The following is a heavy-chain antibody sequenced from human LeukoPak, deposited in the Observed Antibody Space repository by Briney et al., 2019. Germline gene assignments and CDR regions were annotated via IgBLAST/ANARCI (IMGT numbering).Heavy chain of an antibody. D-gene: IGHD1-1*01. CDR2: ISSSTTYI. CDR3: AREVIGGNSA. V-gene: IGHV3-21*04. Sequence: GGSQGLSCAASGFSFSTYNMNWVRQAPGKGLEWVSSISSSTTYIYYADSVKGRFTIFRDDAKNSLFLQMNSLRADDTAVYYCAREVIGGNSAWGQGTLVTVSS. J-gene: IGHJ4*02. CDR1: GFSFSTYN.